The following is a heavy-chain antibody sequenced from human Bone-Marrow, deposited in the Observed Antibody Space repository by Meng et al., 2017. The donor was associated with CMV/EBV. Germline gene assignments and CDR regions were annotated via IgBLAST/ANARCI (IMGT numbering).Heavy chain of an antibody. J-gene: IGHJ3*02. Sequence: SVKVSCKASGGTFSSYTISWVRQAPGQGLEWMGGIIPILGIANYAQKFQGRVTITADKSTSTAYMELSSLRSEDTAVYYCASPPSNHAFDIWGQGTMVTVSS. D-gene: IGHD1-14*01. V-gene: IGHV1-69*10. CDR3: ASPPSNHAFDI. CDR1: GGTFSSYT. CDR2: IIPILGIA.